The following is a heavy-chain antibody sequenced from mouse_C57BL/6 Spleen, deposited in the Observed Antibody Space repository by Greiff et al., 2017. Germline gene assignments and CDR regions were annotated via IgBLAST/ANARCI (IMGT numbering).Heavy chain of an antibody. CDR2: IDPSDSYT. CDR3: ARSSSTTVVARDWYFDV. CDR1: GYTFTSYW. J-gene: IGHJ1*03. Sequence: QVQLQQPGAELVMPGASVKLSCKASGYTFTSYWMHWVKQRPGQGLEWIGEIDPSDSYTTYNQKFKGKSTLTVDKSSSAADMQRSSLTSEDSAVYDCARSSSTTVVARDWYFDVWGTGTTVTVSS. V-gene: IGHV1-69*01. D-gene: IGHD1-1*01.